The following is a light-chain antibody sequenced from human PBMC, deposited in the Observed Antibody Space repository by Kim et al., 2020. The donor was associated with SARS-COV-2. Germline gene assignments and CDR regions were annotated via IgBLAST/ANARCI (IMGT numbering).Light chain of an antibody. V-gene: IGKV1-39*01. CDR3: QQSYNFPRT. CDR2: RTS. CDR1: QSVRGW. J-gene: IGKJ1*01. Sequence: VEDRVTIACQGKQSVRGWLYLYQQKPEKTPHRLIYRTSTLQSVVPPKFSVSASGTDFTLTISSLQPEDFATYYCQQSYNFPRTFGQGTKMDIK.